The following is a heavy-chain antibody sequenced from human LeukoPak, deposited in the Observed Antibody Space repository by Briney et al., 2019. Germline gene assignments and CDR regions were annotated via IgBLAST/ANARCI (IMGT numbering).Heavy chain of an antibody. CDR1: GFTFSSYS. J-gene: IGHJ6*02. CDR2: ISSSSSTI. Sequence: GGSLRLSCAASGFTFSSYSMNWVRQAPGKGLEWVSYISSSSSTIYYADSVKGRFPISRDNAKNSLYLQMNSLRAEDTAVYYCARVQGDVTGYYSYYYYYGMDVWGQGTTVTVSS. D-gene: IGHD3-9*01. CDR3: ARVQGDVTGYYSYYYYYGMDV. V-gene: IGHV3-48*01.